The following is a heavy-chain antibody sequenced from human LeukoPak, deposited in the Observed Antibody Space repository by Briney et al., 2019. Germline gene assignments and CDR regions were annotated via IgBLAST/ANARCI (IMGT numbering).Heavy chain of an antibody. CDR2: ISSSSSYI. CDR3: ARVNGGGCRGSSCYSSV. Sequence: GGSLRLSCAASGVTFTSYSLDWVRQAPGKGLEWVSSISSSSSYIYYADSVQGRFTIYRDNAKNSLSLQTNSLSAEDTAAYYCARVNGGGCRGSSCYSSVWGQGPLVTVSS. D-gene: IGHD2-15*01. CDR1: GVTFTSYS. V-gene: IGHV3-21*01. J-gene: IGHJ4*02.